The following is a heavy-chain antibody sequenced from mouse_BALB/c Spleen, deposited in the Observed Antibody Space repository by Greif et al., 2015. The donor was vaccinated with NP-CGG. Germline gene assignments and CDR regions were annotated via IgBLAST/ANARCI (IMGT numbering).Heavy chain of an antibody. J-gene: IGHJ4*01. V-gene: IGHV1S56*01. CDR3: TRGAMDY. CDR2: IFPGNLNT. CDR1: GYTFTSYY. Sequence: QVHVKQSGPELVKPGASVRIPCKASGYTFTSYYIHWVKQRPGQGLEWIGWIFPGNLNTKYNENFKGKATLTADKSSSTVYMQLSSLTSEDSAVYFCTRGAMDYWGQGTSVTVSS.